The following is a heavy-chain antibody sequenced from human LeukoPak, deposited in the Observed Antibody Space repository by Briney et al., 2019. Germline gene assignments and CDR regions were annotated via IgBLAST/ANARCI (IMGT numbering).Heavy chain of an antibody. CDR3: VRKSATRRTSEFDY. Sequence: GESLKVSCKASGYTFSDYYIHWVRQAPGQGLEWMGWITPNSGGTKYAQRFQGRVTMTRDTSISTAYMDLSSLGSDDTAVFYCVRKSATRRTSEFDYWGQGTPVTVSS. D-gene: IGHD2-15*01. V-gene: IGHV1-2*02. CDR2: ITPNSGGT. CDR1: GYTFSDYY. J-gene: IGHJ4*02.